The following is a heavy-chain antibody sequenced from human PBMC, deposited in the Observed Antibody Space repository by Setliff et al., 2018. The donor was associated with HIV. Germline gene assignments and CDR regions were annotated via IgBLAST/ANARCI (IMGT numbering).Heavy chain of an antibody. D-gene: IGHD1-1*01. J-gene: IGHJ4*02. CDR3: AKDRSPTISPYYFDY. CDR2: ISNTAATT. V-gene: IGHV3-23*01. Sequence: PGGSLRLSCAASGFTSRYPFSSYGMSWVRQAPGKGLEWLAVISNTAATTYYADSVKGRFTISRDNSKNILYLQMTGLRAEDTAIYYCAKDRSPTISPYYFDYWGQGALVTVSS. CDR1: GFTSRYPFSSYG.